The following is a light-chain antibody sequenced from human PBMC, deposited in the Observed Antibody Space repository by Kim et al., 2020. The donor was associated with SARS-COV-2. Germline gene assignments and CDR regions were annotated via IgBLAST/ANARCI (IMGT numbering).Light chain of an antibody. CDR1: SSAVGGYNY. CDR3: CSYAGSYTLVV. CDR2: DVS. J-gene: IGLJ2*01. V-gene: IGLV2-11*01. Sequence: QSVTISGTGTSSAVGGYNYVSWYQQHPGKAPKLMIYDVSKRPSGVPDRFSGSKSGNTASLTISGLQAEDEADYYCCSYAGSYTLVVFGGGTKVTVL.